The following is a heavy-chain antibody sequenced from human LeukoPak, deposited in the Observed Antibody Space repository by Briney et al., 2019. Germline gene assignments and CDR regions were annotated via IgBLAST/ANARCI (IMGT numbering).Heavy chain of an antibody. D-gene: IGHD2-15*01. J-gene: IGHJ3*02. CDR3: ARGIPDIVVVVAADDAFDI. CDR1: GYTFTSYG. CDR2: ISAYNGNT. Sequence: ASVKVSCKASGYTFTSYGISWVRQAPGQGLEWMGWISAYNGNTNYAQKPQGRVTMTTDTSTSTAYMELRSLRSDDTAVYYCARGIPDIVVVVAADDAFDIWGQGTMVTVSS. V-gene: IGHV1-18*04.